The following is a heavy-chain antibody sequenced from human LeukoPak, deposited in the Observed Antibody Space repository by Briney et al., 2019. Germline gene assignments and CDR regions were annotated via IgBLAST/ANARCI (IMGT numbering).Heavy chain of an antibody. CDR2: ISGSGGST. D-gene: IGHD3-22*01. J-gene: IGHJ4*02. CDR3: AKRRTRYDSSGYPDY. CDR1: GFTFSSYA. V-gene: IGHV3-23*01. Sequence: GGSLRLSCAASGFTFSSYAMSWVRQAPGKGLEWVSAISGSGGSTYYADSVKGRFTISRDNYKNTLYLQMNSLRAEDTAVYYCAKRRTRYDSSGYPDYWGQGTLVTVSS.